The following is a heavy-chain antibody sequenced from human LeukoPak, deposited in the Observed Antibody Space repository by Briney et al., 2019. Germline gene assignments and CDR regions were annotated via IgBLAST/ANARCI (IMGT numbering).Heavy chain of an antibody. D-gene: IGHD6-13*01. V-gene: IGHV3-23*01. J-gene: IGHJ4*02. CDR1: GFTFSSYA. Sequence: GGSLRLSCAASGFTFSSYAMNWVRQAPAKGLEWVSGISGSDGSTYYAGSVKGRFTISRDNSKNTMYLQMNSLRAEDTAVYYCAKSPYSSSWYGDYWGQGTLVTVSS. CDR2: ISGSDGST. CDR3: AKSPYSSSWYGDY.